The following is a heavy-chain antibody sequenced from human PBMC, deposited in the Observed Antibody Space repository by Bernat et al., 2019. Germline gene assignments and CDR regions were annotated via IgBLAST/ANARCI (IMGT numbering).Heavy chain of an antibody. CDR1: GFTFSDYY. CDR2: ISSSSSYT. CDR3: ARDTARVYYNWFDP. D-gene: IGHD5-18*01. Sequence: QVQLVESGGGLVKPGGSLRLSCAASGFTFSDYYMSWIRQAPGKGLEWVSYISSSSSYTNYADSVKGRFTISRDNAKNSLYLQMNSLRAEDTAVYYCARDTARVYYNWFDPWGQGTLVTVSS. V-gene: IGHV3-11*06. J-gene: IGHJ5*02.